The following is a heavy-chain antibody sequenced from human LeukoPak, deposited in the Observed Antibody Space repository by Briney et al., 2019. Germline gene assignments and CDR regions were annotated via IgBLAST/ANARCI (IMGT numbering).Heavy chain of an antibody. V-gene: IGHV1-18*01. Sequence: ASVKVSCKASGYTFTSYGISWVRQAPGQGLEWMGWISAYNGNTNNAQKFQGRVTMTTDTSTRTSYMELRSLRFDDTAVYYCARGLQENLAWLQAFSAFDIWGQGTMVTISS. D-gene: IGHD5-24*01. CDR2: ISAYNGNT. J-gene: IGHJ3*02. CDR3: ARGLQENLAWLQAFSAFDI. CDR1: GYTFTSYG.